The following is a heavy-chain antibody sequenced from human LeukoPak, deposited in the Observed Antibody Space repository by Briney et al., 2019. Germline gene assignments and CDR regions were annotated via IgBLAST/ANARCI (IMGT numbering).Heavy chain of an antibody. V-gene: IGHV3-11*06. CDR3: ARGGTGAFDY. CDR2: TSSTSTYT. Sequence: GGSLRLSCAASGFPFTSGFTFSDYYMSWIRQAPGKGLEWVSYTSSTSTYTNYADSVKGRFTISRDNANNSVYLQMNSLRADDTAIYYCARGGTGAFDYWGQGTLVTVSS. D-gene: IGHD2-8*02. J-gene: IGHJ4*02. CDR1: GFPFTSGFTFSDYY.